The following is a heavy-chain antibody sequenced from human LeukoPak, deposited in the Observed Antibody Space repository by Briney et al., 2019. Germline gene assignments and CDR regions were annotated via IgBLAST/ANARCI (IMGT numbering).Heavy chain of an antibody. CDR1: GYTLTSYG. V-gene: IGHV1-18*04. CDR3: ARAPYCSSTSCYTALDY. Sequence: GASVKVSCKASGYTLTSYGISWVRQAPGQGLDWMGWISAYNGNTNYAQKLQGRVTMTTDTSTSTAYMELRSLRSDDTAVYYCARAPYCSSTSCYTALDYWGQGTLVTVSS. D-gene: IGHD2-2*02. CDR2: ISAYNGNT. J-gene: IGHJ4*02.